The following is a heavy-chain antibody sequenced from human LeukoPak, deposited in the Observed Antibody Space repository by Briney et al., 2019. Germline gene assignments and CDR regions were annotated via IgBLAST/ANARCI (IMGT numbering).Heavy chain of an antibody. J-gene: IGHJ4*02. CDR3: AKANCDILTGYIDY. CDR1: GFTFDDYA. V-gene: IGHV3-9*03. CDR2: ISWNSGSI. D-gene: IGHD3-9*01. Sequence: GGSLRLSCAASGFTFDDYAMHWVRQAPGKGLEWVSGISWNSGSIGYADSVKGRFTISRDNAKNSLYLQMNSLRAEDMALYYCAKANCDILTGYIDYWGQGTLVTVSS.